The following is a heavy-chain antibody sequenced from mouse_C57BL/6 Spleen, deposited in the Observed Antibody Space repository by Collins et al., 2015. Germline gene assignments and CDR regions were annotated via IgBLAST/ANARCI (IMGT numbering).Heavy chain of an antibody. CDR3: ARAELRGSWFAY. CDR1: GYTFTSYW. CDR2: IYPGSGST. V-gene: IGHV1-55*01. Sequence: QVQLQQPGAELVKPGASVKMSCKASGYTFTSYWITWVKQRPGQGLEWIGDIYPGSGSTNYNEKFKSKATLTVDTSSSTAYMQLSSLTSEDSAVYYCARAELRGSWFAYWGQGTLVTVSA. D-gene: IGHD1-1*01. J-gene: IGHJ3*01.